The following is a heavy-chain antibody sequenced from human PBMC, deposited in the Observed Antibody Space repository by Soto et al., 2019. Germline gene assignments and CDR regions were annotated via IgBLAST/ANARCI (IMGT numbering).Heavy chain of an antibody. CDR2: ISAGNGDT. J-gene: IGHJ4*01. CDR3: ASRPSSERGLVLDY. CDR1: GYSFNRYP. D-gene: IGHD6-19*01. V-gene: IGHV1-3*01. Sequence: ASVKVSCKASGYSFNRYPIPWVRQAPGQRPEWVGWISAGNGDTEYSQSIQCRVTITRDTSAKTAYMELTNLRSDDTAVYYVASRPSSERGLVLDYCGQGTPVTVSS.